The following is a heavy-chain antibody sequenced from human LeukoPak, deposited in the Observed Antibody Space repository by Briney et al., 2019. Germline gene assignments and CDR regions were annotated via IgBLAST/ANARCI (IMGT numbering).Heavy chain of an antibody. V-gene: IGHV1-2*02. CDR3: ARVMWFGELPAGNAFDI. Sequence: ASVKVSCKASGYTFTGYYMHWVRQAPGQGLEWMGWINPNSGGTNYAQKFQGRVTMTRDTSISTAYMELSRLRSDDTAVYYCARVMWFGELPAGNAFDIWGQGTMVTVPS. J-gene: IGHJ3*02. CDR2: INPNSGGT. CDR1: GYTFTGYY. D-gene: IGHD3-10*01.